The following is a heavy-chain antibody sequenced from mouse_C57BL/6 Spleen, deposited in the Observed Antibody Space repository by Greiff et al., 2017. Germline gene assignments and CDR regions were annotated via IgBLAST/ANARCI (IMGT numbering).Heavy chain of an antibody. CDR2: IDPETGGT. V-gene: IGHV1-15*01. D-gene: IGHD3-2*02. Sequence: QVQLQQSGAELVRPGASVTLSCKASGYTFTDYEMHWVKQTPVHGLEWIGAIDPETGGTAYNQKFNGKAILTADKSSSTAYMELRSLTSEDSAVYYCTRRDSSGLDYWGQGTTLTVSS. CDR1: GYTFTDYE. CDR3: TRRDSSGLDY. J-gene: IGHJ2*01.